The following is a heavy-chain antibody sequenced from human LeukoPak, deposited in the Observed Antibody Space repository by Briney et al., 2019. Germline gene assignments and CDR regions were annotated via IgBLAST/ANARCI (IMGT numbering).Heavy chain of an antibody. CDR1: GFNFSGSA. V-gene: IGHV3-73*01. CDR2: IRSESNSYAT. Sequence: PGGSLRLSCAASGFNFSGSALHWVRQASGKGLEWVGRIRSESNSYATAYAAAVKGRLTISRDDSKNTAYLQMNSLKTEDTAVYFCTRYRGFGESFDAFDIWGQGTMVIVSS. J-gene: IGHJ3*02. CDR3: TRYRGFGESFDAFDI. D-gene: IGHD3-10*01.